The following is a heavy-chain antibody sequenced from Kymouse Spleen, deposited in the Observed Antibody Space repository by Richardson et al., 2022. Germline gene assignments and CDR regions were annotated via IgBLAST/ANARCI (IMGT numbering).Heavy chain of an antibody. CDR1: GFTFSNAW. CDR3: TGSGSPYYYYYGMDV. D-gene: IGHD3-10*01. J-gene: IGHJ6*02. V-gene: IGHV3-15*01. CDR2: IKSKTDGGTT. Sequence: EVQLVESGGGLVKPGGSLRLSCAASGFTFSNAWMSWVRQAPGKGLEWVGRIKSKTDGGTTDYAAPVKGRFTISRDDSKNTLYLQMNSLKTEDTAVYYCTGSGSPYYYYYGMDVWGQGTTVTVSS.